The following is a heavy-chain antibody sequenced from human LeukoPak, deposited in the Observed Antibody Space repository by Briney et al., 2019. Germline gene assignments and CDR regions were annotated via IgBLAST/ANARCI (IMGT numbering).Heavy chain of an antibody. D-gene: IGHD2-2*01. CDR1: GDSVSSNSVT. CDR2: TYYRSTWYN. Sequence: SQTLSLTCAISGDSVSSNSVTWNWIRQSPSRGLEWLGRTYYRSTWYNDYAVSVRGRITVNPDTSKNQFSLHLNSVTTEDTAVYYCSRRLTQYDCFDPWGQGILVTVSS. CDR3: SRRLTQYDCFDP. V-gene: IGHV6-1*01. J-gene: IGHJ5*02.